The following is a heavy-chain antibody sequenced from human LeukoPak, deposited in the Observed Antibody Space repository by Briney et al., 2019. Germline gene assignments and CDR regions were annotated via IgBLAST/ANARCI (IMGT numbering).Heavy chain of an antibody. J-gene: IGHJ5*02. CDR3: ARGVDGYNLNWFDP. V-gene: IGHV1-69*13. Sequence: SVKVSCKASGGTFSSYAISWVRQAPGQGLEWMGGIIPIFGTANYAQKFQGRVTITADESTSTACMELSSLRSEDTAVYYCARGVDGYNLNWFDPWGQGTLVTVSS. CDR1: GGTFSSYA. CDR2: IIPIFGTA. D-gene: IGHD5-24*01.